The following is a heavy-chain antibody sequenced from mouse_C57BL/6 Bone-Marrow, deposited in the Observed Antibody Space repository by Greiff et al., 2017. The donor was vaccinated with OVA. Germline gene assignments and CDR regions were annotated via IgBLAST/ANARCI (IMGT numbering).Heavy chain of an antibody. CDR1: GYSFTGYW. J-gene: IGHJ2*01. CDR3: ASGDYYYFDY. CDR2: ILPGSGRT. Sequence: LQESGAELMKPWASVTLSCKVTGYSFTGYWIEWVKQRPGHGLEWIGEILPGSGRTNYNAMIKGKATFTADTSTNTAYMQLSSLTTEDSAIYYCASGDYYYFDYWGQGTTLTVSS. D-gene: IGHD1-1*01. V-gene: IGHV1-9*01.